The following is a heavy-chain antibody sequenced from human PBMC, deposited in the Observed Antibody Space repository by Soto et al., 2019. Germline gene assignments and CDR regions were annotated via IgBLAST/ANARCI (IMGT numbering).Heavy chain of an antibody. Sequence: LSLTCTVSGGSISSSSYYWGWIRHPPGKGLEWIGSIYYSGRTYYNPSLKSRVTISVDTSKNQFSLKLSSVTAADTAVYYCARLKTYDSSGYLDYWGQGTLVTVSS. D-gene: IGHD3-22*01. J-gene: IGHJ4*02. CDR1: GGSISSSSYY. V-gene: IGHV4-39*01. CDR2: IYYSGRT. CDR3: ARLKTYDSSGYLDY.